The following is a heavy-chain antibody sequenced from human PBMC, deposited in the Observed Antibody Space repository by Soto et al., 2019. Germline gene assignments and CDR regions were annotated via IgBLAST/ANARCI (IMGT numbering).Heavy chain of an antibody. CDR3: ATVTRAGLQFSY. V-gene: IGHV1-69*13. CDR1: GGTFSSYA. Sequence: SVKVSCKASGGTFSSYAISWVRQAPGQGLEWMGGIIPIFGTANYAQKFQGRVTITADESTSTAYMELSSLRSEDTAVYYCATVTRAGLQFSYWGQGTLVTVSS. J-gene: IGHJ4*02. CDR2: IIPIFGTA. D-gene: IGHD6-19*01.